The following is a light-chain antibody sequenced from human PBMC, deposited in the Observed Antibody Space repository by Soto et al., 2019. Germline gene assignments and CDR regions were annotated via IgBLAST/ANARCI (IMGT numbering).Light chain of an antibody. Sequence: QSVLTQPASVSGSPGQSITISCTGTSSDVGSYNLVSWYQQHPGKAPKLMIYEGSKRPSGVSDRFSGSKSGNTASLTISGLQAEDEADYYCSSYAGGVTLLFGGGTKLTVL. CDR2: EGS. CDR3: SSYAGGVTLL. J-gene: IGLJ2*01. CDR1: SSDVGSYNL. V-gene: IGLV2-23*01.